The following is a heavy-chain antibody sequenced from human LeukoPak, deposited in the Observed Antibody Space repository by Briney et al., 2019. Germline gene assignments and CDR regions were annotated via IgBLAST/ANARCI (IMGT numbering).Heavy chain of an antibody. V-gene: IGHV3-23*01. D-gene: IGHD3-16*01. Sequence: GGSLRLSCTASGFTFSSYAMSWVRQAPGKGLEWVSALSGSGSPTYYADSVKGRFSISRDNSKNTLYLQMNSLRAEDTATYYCAKSSVWGGADAFGVWGQGTMVTVSS. CDR1: GFTFSSYA. CDR2: LSGSGSPT. J-gene: IGHJ3*01. CDR3: AKSSVWGGADAFGV.